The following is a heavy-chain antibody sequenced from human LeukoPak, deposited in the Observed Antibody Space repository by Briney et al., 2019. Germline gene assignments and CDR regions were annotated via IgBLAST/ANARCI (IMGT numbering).Heavy chain of an antibody. V-gene: IGHV3-23*01. D-gene: IGHD2-2*02. CDR3: AKASSSVPAATPYIDY. Sequence: GSLSLSCAASGFTFSSYAMSWVRQAPGKGLEWVSAISGSGGSTYYADSVKGRFTISRDNSKNTLYLQMNSLRAEDTAVYYCAKASSSVPAATPYIDYWGQGTLVTVSS. CDR1: GFTFSSYA. J-gene: IGHJ4*02. CDR2: ISGSGGST.